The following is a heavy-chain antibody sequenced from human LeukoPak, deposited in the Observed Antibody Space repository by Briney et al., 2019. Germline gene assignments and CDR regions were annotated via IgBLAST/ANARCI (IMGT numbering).Heavy chain of an antibody. V-gene: IGHV3-33*08. Sequence: GGSLRLSCAASGFTFSSYAMSWVRQAPGKGLEWVAVIWYDGSNKYYADSVKGRFTISRDNSKNTLYLQMNSLRAEDTAVYYCARDLSLVRYPYGMDVWGQGTTVTVSS. CDR2: IWYDGSNK. D-gene: IGHD6-13*01. CDR3: ARDLSLVRYPYGMDV. CDR1: GFTFSSYA. J-gene: IGHJ6*02.